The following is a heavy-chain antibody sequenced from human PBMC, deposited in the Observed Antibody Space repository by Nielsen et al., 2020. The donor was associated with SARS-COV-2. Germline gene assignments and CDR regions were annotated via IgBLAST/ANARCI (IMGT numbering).Heavy chain of an antibody. CDR2: IRSKANSYAT. D-gene: IGHD1-14*01. J-gene: IGHJ4*02. CDR3: LTQIERTGDFY. V-gene: IGHV3-73*01. Sequence: GESLKISCAASGFIFSGSAVHWVRQVSGKGLEWVGRIRSKANSYATEYAGSVKGRFTISRDDSKHTAYLQMNSLKTEDTAVYYCLTQIERTGDFYWGQGTLVTVSS. CDR1: GFIFSGSA.